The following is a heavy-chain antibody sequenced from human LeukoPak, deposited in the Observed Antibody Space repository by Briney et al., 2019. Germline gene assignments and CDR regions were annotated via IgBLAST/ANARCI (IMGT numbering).Heavy chain of an antibody. J-gene: IGHJ4*02. CDR1: GFTFSSYW. CDR3: ARVIDYDFWSGHYPPYYFDY. Sequence: GGSLRLSCAASGFTFSSYWMSWVRQAPGKGLEWVANIKQDGSEKYYVDSVKGRFTISRDNAKNSLYLQMNSLRAEDTAVYYCARVIDYDFWSGHYPPYYFDYWGQGTLVTVSS. D-gene: IGHD3-3*01. CDR2: IKQDGSEK. V-gene: IGHV3-7*01.